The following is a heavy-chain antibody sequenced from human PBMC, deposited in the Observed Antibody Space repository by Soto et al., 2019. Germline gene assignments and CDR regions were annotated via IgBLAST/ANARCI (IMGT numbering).Heavy chain of an antibody. CDR3: AHRPGFSMAFDY. Sequence: SGPTLVNPTQTLTLTCTFCGFSLSTYGVGVGWIRQPPGKALEWLALIYWDDDTRFSPSLNSRLAITKDTSKSQVVLTMTHMDPVDTATYYCAHRPGFSMAFDYWGPGSLVTVSS. CDR1: GFSLSTYGVG. D-gene: IGHD3-10*01. J-gene: IGHJ4*02. V-gene: IGHV2-5*02. CDR2: IYWDDDT.